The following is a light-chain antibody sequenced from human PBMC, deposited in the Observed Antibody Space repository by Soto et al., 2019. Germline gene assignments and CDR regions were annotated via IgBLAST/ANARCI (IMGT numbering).Light chain of an antibody. CDR1: QSVSSNY. V-gene: IGKV3-20*01. J-gene: IGKJ3*01. CDR2: GTS. CDR3: QQYGSSLFT. Sequence: EIVLTQSPGTLSLSPGERATLSCRASQSVSSNYLAWYQQKPGQAPRVLIYGTSIRASGVPERFSGGGSGTDFTLTITRLEPEDFAVYYCQQYGSSLFTFGPGTKVDCK.